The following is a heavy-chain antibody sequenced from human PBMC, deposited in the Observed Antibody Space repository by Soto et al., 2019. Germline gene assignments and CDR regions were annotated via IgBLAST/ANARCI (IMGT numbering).Heavy chain of an antibody. Sequence: EVQLLESGGGLVQPGGSLRLSCAASGFTFSSYAMSWVRQAPGKGLEWVSAISGSGGSTYYADSVKGRFTISRDNSKNTLYLQMNSLRAEDTAVYYCAKDNDDYGDYSARPTVDAFDIWGPGTLVTVSS. J-gene: IGHJ3*02. CDR2: ISGSGGST. V-gene: IGHV3-23*01. CDR1: GFTFSSYA. D-gene: IGHD4-17*01. CDR3: AKDNDDYGDYSARPTVDAFDI.